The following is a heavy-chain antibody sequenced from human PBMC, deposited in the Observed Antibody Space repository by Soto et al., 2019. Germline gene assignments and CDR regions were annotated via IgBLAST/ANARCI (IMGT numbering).Heavy chain of an antibody. Sequence: SETLSLTCAVSGGSISSGGYSWSWIRQPPGKGLEWIGYIYHSGSTYYNPSFKSRVTISVDRSKNQFSLKLSSVTAADTAVYYCARNYYDSSGYQPFDYWGQGTLVTVSS. V-gene: IGHV4-30-2*01. D-gene: IGHD3-22*01. CDR3: ARNYYDSSGYQPFDY. CDR2: IYHSGST. CDR1: GGSISSGGYS. J-gene: IGHJ4*02.